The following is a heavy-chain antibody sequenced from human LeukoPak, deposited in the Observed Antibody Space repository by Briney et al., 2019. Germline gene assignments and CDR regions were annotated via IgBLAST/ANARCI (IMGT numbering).Heavy chain of an antibody. CDR3: AKDGGSYNLYAFNI. Sequence: LRLSCAGSRFTLCDYSMHLGRPTSREGLGWGSGISWNSGSIGYADSVKGRFTIPRDNAKNSLYLQMNSLRAEDTALYYCAKDGGSYNLYAFNIWGQGTMVTVSS. CDR1: RFTLCDYS. CDR2: ISWNSGSI. J-gene: IGHJ3*02. D-gene: IGHD1-26*01. V-gene: IGHV3-9*01.